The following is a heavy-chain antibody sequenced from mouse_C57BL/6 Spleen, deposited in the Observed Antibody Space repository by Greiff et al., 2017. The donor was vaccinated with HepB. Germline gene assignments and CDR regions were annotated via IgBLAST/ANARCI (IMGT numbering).Heavy chain of an antibody. CDR2: IDPSDSYT. CDR3: AGGGAVVALYAMDY. CDR1: GYTFTSYW. V-gene: IGHV1-50*01. Sequence: VQLQQPGAELVKPGASVKLSCKASGYTFTSYWMQWVKQRPGQGLEWIGEIDPSDSYTNYNQKFKGKATLTVDTSSITAYMQLSSLTSEDSAVYYCAGGGAVVALYAMDYWGQGTSVTVSS. J-gene: IGHJ4*01. D-gene: IGHD1-1*01.